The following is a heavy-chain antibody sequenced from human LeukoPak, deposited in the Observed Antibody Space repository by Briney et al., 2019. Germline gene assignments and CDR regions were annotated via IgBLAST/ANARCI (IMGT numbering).Heavy chain of an antibody. Sequence: SQTPSLTCTVSGGSIRSAAYYWGWIRRHPGKGLEWIGYIFHSGSTYYNPSLKSRLTISVDTSETQFSLRLSSMTAADTAVHYCARVCLTGGNFRGYFDYWGQGILVTVSS. CDR2: IFHSGST. J-gene: IGHJ4*02. D-gene: IGHD2-8*02. CDR3: ARVCLTGGNFRGYFDY. CDR1: GGSIRSAAYY. V-gene: IGHV4-31*03.